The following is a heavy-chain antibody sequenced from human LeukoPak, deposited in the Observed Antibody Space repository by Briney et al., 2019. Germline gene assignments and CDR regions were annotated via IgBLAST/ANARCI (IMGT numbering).Heavy chain of an antibody. CDR3: ARGEVVDY. Sequence: SETLSLTCAVYGGSFSGYYWSWIRQPPWKGLEWIGEINHSGSTNYNPSLKSRVTISVDTSKNQFSLKLSSVTAADTAVYYCARGEVVDYWGQGTLVTVSS. CDR2: INHSGST. D-gene: IGHD2-15*01. CDR1: GGSFSGYY. V-gene: IGHV4-34*01. J-gene: IGHJ4*02.